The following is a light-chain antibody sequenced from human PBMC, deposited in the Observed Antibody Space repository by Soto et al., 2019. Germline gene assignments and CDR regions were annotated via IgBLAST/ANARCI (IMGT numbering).Light chain of an antibody. CDR1: QSVSRNY. CDR2: GSS. CDR3: QQYGSSPLT. V-gene: IGKV3-20*01. J-gene: IGKJ4*01. Sequence: EIVLTQSPGTLSLSPGERATLSCRASQSVSRNYVAWYQHKPGQTPRLLIYGSSSRANGIPDRFRGSGSGTDITLTVSRLEPEDFAVYFCQQYGSSPLTFGGGTKVEIE.